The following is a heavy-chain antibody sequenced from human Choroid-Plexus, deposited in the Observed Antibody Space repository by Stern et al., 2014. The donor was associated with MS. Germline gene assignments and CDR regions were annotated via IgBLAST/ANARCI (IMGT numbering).Heavy chain of an antibody. CDR1: GFSFSSFG. CDR3: AKDRQYLTFFFDF. V-gene: IGHV3-30*18. Sequence: VXLVESGGGVVQPGXPLRLSCAASGFSFSSFGMHWVRQAPGKGLEWVALISYDGSKDYADSVKGRFAISRDNSKNTLYLQMNSLRAEDTXVYYCAKDRQYLTFFFDFWGQGSLVTVSS. J-gene: IGHJ4*02. CDR2: ISYDGSK. D-gene: IGHD2/OR15-2a*01.